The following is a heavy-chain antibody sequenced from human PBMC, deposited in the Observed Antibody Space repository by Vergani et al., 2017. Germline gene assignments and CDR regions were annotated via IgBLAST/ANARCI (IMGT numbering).Heavy chain of an antibody. D-gene: IGHD2/OR15-2a*01. CDR2: IYYSGST. V-gene: IGHV4-59*01. Sequence: QVQLQESGPGLVKPSETLSLTCTVSGGSISSYYWSWIRQPPGKGLEWIGYIYYSGSTNYNPSLKSRVTIAVDTSSNQFSLKLSSVTAADTAVYYCARQAGVFFPGWFDPWGQGTLVTVSS. CDR3: ARQAGVFFPGWFDP. CDR1: GGSISSYY. J-gene: IGHJ5*02.